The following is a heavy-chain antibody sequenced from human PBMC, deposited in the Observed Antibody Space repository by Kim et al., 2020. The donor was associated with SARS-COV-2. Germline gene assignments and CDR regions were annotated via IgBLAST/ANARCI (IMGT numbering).Heavy chain of an antibody. Sequence: RVTISVDTSKNQFSLKLSSVTAADTAVYYCARRTLMVRGDNYYYYGMDVWGQGTTVTVSS. J-gene: IGHJ6*02. V-gene: IGHV4-39*01. CDR3: ARRTLMVRGDNYYYYGMDV. D-gene: IGHD3-10*01.